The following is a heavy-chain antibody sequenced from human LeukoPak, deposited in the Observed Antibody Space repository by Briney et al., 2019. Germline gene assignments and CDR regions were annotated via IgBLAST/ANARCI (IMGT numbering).Heavy chain of an antibody. Sequence: PSETLSLTCTVSGGSISSYYWSWIRQPAGKGLEWIGRIYTSGSTNYNPSLKSRVTMSVDTSKNQFSLKLSSVTAADTAVYYCAGTKDTDMVRPTDAFDIWGQGTMVTVSS. CDR3: AGTKDTDMVRPTDAFDI. CDR1: GGSISSYY. CDR2: IYTSGST. D-gene: IGHD5-18*01. V-gene: IGHV4-4*07. J-gene: IGHJ3*02.